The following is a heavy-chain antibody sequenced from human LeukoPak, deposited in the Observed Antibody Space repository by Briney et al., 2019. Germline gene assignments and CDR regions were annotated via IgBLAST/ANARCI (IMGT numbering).Heavy chain of an antibody. CDR1: GFTFRSYW. CDR3: ARVRDDYTYFDC. D-gene: IGHD4-11*01. V-gene: IGHV3-74*01. Sequence: PGGTLRLSCAASGFTFRSYWMHWVRQAPGKGLMWVSRINSDGSRTTYADSVRGRFTISRDNAKSTLYLQMNSLRAEDTAVYYCARVRDDYTYFDCWGQGTLVTVSS. J-gene: IGHJ4*02. CDR2: INSDGSRT.